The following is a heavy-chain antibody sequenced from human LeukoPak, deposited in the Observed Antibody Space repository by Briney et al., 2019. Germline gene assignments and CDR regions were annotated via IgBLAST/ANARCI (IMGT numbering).Heavy chain of an antibody. CDR1: GFTFSNYI. V-gene: IGHV3-23*01. CDR3: AKGNDYYGSGSFDY. D-gene: IGHD3-10*01. J-gene: IGHJ4*02. CDR2: ISGSGGST. Sequence: GGSLRLSCAASGFTFSNYIMTWVRQAPGKGLEWVSGISGSGGSTYYADSVKGRFTISRDNSKNTLYLQMNSLRAEDTAVYYCAKGNDYYGSGSFDYWGQGTLVTVSS.